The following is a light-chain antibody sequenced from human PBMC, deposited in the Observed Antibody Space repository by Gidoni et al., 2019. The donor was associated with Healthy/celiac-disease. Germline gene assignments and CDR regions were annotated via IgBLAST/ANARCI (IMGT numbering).Light chain of an antibody. CDR1: SSNIGDHY. Sequence: QSVLTQPPSVSAAPGQKVTISCSGSSSNIGDHYVSWYQQLPGTAPKLLIYDNNQRPSGIPDRFSGSKSGTSATLGITGLQTGDEADYYCGTWDSSLSAWVFGGGTKLTVL. J-gene: IGLJ3*02. V-gene: IGLV1-51*02. CDR3: GTWDSSLSAWV. CDR2: DNN.